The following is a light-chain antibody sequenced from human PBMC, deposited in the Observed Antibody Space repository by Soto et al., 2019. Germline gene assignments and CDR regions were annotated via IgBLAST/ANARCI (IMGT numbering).Light chain of an antibody. CDR3: QQYGGSPFT. CDR1: QSVSVNS. J-gene: IGKJ3*01. Sequence: EIVLTQSPGTLSLSPGERATLSCRASQSVSVNSLAWYQQKGGQAPRLLIYAASTRATGVPDRFSGTGSGTDFALTISRLETDDSAVYYCQQYGGSPFTLDPGTKVDIK. V-gene: IGKV3-20*01. CDR2: AAS.